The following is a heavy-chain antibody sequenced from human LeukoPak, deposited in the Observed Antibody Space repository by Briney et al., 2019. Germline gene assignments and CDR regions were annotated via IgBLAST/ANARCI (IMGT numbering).Heavy chain of an antibody. CDR2: ISYDGSNK. V-gene: IGHV3-30*03. CDR1: GFTFSSCG. CDR3: VRAFSGGSYPQAPRY. Sequence: PGRSLRLSCAASGFTFSSCGMHWVRQAPGKGLEWVAVISYDGSNKYYADSVKGRFTISRDNSKNTLYLQMNSLRAEDTAVYYCVRAFSGGSYPQAPRYWGQGTLVTVSS. D-gene: IGHD1-26*01. J-gene: IGHJ4*02.